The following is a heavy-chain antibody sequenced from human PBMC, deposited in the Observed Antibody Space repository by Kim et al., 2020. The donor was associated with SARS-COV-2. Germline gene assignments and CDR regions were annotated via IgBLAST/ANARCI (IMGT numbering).Heavy chain of an antibody. CDR3: ARLVPPGRELLPYNWFDP. D-gene: IGHD3-10*01. CDR1: GGSISSSSYY. V-gene: IGHV4-39*01. Sequence: SETLSLTCTVSGGSISSSSYYWGWIRQPPGKGLEWIGSIYYSGSTYYNPSLKSRVTISVDTSKNQFSLKLSSVTAADTAVYYCARLVPPGRELLPYNWFDPWGQGTLVTVSS. J-gene: IGHJ5*02. CDR2: IYYSGST.